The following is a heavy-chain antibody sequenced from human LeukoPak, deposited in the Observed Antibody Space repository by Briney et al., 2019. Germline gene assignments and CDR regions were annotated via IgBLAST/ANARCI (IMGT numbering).Heavy chain of an antibody. CDR3: AIGGYSSSWYVFDY. J-gene: IGHJ4*02. V-gene: IGHV3-11*01. CDR1: GFTFSDYY. Sequence: GGSLRLSCAASGFTFSDYYMSWIRQAPGKGLEWVSYISSGSTIYYADSVKGRFTISRDNAKNSLYLQMNSLRAEDTAVYYCAIGGYSSSWYVFDYWGQGTLVTVSS. D-gene: IGHD6-13*01. CDR2: ISSGSTI.